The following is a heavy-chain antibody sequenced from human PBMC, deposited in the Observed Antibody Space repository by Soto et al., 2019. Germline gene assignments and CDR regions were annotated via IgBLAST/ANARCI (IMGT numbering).Heavy chain of an antibody. CDR2: INPNSGGT. J-gene: IGHJ6*02. D-gene: IGHD2-15*01. V-gene: IGHV1-2*04. CDR3: ARDLGYCSGGSCYSYGMDV. CDR1: GYTFTGYY. Sequence: GASVKVSCTDSGYTFTGYYMHWVRQAPGQGLEWMGWINPNSGGTNYTQKFQGWVTMTRDTSISTAYMELSRLRSDDTAVYYCARDLGYCSGGSCYSYGMDVWGQGTTVTVSS.